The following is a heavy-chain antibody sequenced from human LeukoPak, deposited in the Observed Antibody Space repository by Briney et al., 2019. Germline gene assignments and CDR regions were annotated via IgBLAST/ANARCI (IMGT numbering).Heavy chain of an antibody. CDR3: ARTLDSGSADF. J-gene: IGHJ4*02. Sequence: PSETLSLTCTVSGGSISSDYWSWIRQPPGKGLEWIAYIHNSGTTNYNPSLKSRVTMSVDTSKNQFSLKVNSVTTADTAVYYCARTLDSGSADFWGQGTLVTVSS. CDR2: IHNSGTT. D-gene: IGHD6-6*01. CDR1: GGSISSDY. V-gene: IGHV4-59*01.